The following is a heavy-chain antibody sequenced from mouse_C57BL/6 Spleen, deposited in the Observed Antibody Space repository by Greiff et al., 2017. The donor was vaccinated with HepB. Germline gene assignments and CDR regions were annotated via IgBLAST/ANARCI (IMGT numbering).Heavy chain of an antibody. CDR2: ISSGSSTI. D-gene: IGHD2-1*01. CDR3: ARGYGNHYFDY. Sequence: EVKLMESGGGLVKPGGSLKLSCAASGFTFSDYGMHWVRQAPEKGLEWVAYISSGSSTIYYADTVKGRFTISRDNTKNTLFLQMTSLRSEDTAMYYGARGYGNHYFDYWGQGTTLTVSS. CDR1: GFTFSDYG. J-gene: IGHJ2*01. V-gene: IGHV5-17*01.